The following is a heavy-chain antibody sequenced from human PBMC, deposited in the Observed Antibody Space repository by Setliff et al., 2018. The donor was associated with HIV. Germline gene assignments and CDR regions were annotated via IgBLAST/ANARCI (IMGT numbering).Heavy chain of an antibody. V-gene: IGHV4-39*01. D-gene: IGHD6-6*01. CDR2: LYYSGST. Sequence: PSETLSLTCTVSGGSISSSSYYWGWIRQPPGKGLEWIGSLYYSGSTYYNPSLKSRVTMSVDTSKNQFSLKLSSVTAADTAVYFCAGSSPSVVDAFDIWGQGTTVTVSS. CDR1: GGSISSSSYY. CDR3: AGSSPSVVDAFDI. J-gene: IGHJ3*02.